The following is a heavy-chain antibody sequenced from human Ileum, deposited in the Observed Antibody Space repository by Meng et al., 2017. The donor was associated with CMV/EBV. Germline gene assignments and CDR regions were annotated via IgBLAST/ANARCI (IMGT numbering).Heavy chain of an antibody. CDR3: ARVRALITLFDY. J-gene: IGHJ4*02. Sequence: RPEWQGSGPGLVKPSEPLSLTCIVSGGSLSNNNYFWGWIRQPPGKGLEWIGSVFYSGNSYYNPSLKSRVTISVDTSKNQLSLKVNSVTAADTAVYYCARVRALITLFDYWGQGTLVTVSS. D-gene: IGHD1-14*01. CDR1: GGSLSNNNYF. V-gene: IGHV4-39*06. CDR2: VFYSGNS.